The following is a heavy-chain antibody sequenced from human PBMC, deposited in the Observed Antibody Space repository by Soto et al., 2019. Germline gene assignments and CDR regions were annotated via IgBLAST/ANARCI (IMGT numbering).Heavy chain of an antibody. CDR2: VNPSGGST. CDR3: AREENCSDGICYSEYFQR. Sequence: ASVKVSCKASGYIFTAYSMHWVRQAPGQGLEWMGVVNPSGGSTNYAQKFQGRITMIRDTSTSTVYMDLSSLTSEDTAVYYCAREENCSDGICYSEYFQRWGQGTLLTVSS. V-gene: IGHV1-46*01. CDR1: GYIFTAYS. D-gene: IGHD2-15*01. J-gene: IGHJ1*01.